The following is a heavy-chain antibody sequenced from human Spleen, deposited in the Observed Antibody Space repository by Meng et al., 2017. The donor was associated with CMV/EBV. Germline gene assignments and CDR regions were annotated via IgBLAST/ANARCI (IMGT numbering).Heavy chain of an antibody. D-gene: IGHD2/OR15-2a*01. V-gene: IGHV3-11*01. CDR1: GFPVSDYY. J-gene: IGHJ6*02. Sequence: GESLKISCAASGFPVSDYYMKWVRQAPGKGLEWVANISSIGYTIQYADSVRGRFIIYKENAKNSLHLQMNALRVEDTAIYYCARDFYRLNDDQNYYHYSGMDVWGQGTTVTVSS. CDR3: ARDFYRLNDDQNYYHYSGMDV. CDR2: ISSIGYTI.